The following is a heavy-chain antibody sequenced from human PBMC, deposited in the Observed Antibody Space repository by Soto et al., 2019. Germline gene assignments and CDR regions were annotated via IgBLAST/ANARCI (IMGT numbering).Heavy chain of an antibody. CDR3: SRLGYCIGGSCHNY. CDR2: IHHSGSA. Sequence: QVQLQESGPGLVKPSQTLSLTCSVSGGSISNDDYYWSWIRQSPGKGLEWIGHIHHSGSAHYNPSLTGRMIISLDTSKRQFSLHLTSVTAADTAIYYCSRLGYCIGGSCHNYWGQGTLVTVSA. J-gene: IGHJ4*02. D-gene: IGHD2-15*01. CDR1: GGSISNDDYY. V-gene: IGHV4-30-4*01.